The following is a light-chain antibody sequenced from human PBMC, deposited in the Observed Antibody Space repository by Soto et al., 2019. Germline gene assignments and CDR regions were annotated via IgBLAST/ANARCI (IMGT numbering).Light chain of an antibody. CDR1: SSNIGAGYV. Sequence: QSVLTQPPSVSGAPGQRVTISCTGSSSNIGAGYVVHWYQQLPGTAPKLLIYDNNNRPSGVPDRFSGSKSGTSASLAITGLQAEDEADYFCQSYDSLSGPHYVFGTGTKLTVL. CDR3: QSYDSLSGPHYV. J-gene: IGLJ1*01. CDR2: DNN. V-gene: IGLV1-40*01.